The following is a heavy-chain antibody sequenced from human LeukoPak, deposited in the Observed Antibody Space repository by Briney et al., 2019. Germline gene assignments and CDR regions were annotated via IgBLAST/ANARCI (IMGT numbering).Heavy chain of an antibody. D-gene: IGHD2-15*01. CDR2: IYYSGST. J-gene: IGHJ4*02. CDR1: GGSISSRSYY. V-gene: IGHV4-39*01. Sequence: PSETLSLTCTVSGGSISSRSYYWGWIRQPPGKGLEWIGSIYYSGSTYYNPSLKSRVTISVDTSKNQFSLKLSSVTAADTAVYYCARVGAAYPNPFDYWGQGTLVTVSS. CDR3: ARVGAAYPNPFDY.